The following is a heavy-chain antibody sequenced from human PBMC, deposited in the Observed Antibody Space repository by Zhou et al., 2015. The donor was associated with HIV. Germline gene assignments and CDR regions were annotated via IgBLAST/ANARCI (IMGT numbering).Heavy chain of an antibody. J-gene: IGHJ6*02. CDR3: AGVVVVVAATVIDYYYYGMDV. D-gene: IGHD2-15*01. CDR2: IIPIFGTA. V-gene: IGHV1-69*01. CDR1: GDTTRTYG. Sequence: QVQLVQSGAEVKMPGSSVKVSCKTSGDTTRTYGISWVRQAPGQGLEWMGGIIPIFGTANYAQKFQGRVTITADESTSTAYMELSSLRSEDTAVYYCAGVVVVVAATVIDYYYYGMDVWGQGTTVTVSS.